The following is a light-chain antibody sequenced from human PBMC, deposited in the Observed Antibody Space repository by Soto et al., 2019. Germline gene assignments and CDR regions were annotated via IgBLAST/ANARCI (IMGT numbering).Light chain of an antibody. CDR2: GAS. Sequence: EIVLTRSPGTLSLSPGEGATLSRRANQSVSSSCLAWYQQKPGQAPRLLIYGASSRATGIPDRFSGSGSGTDFTLTISRLEPEDFAVYYCQQYGSSPPYTFGQGTKLEI. J-gene: IGKJ2*01. CDR3: QQYGSSPPYT. V-gene: IGKV3-20*01. CDR1: QSVSSSC.